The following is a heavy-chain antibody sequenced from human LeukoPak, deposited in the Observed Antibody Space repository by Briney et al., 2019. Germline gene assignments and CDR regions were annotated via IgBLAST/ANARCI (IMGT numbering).Heavy chain of an antibody. J-gene: IGHJ4*02. D-gene: IGHD7-27*01. V-gene: IGHV2-70*01. Sequence: SGPTLVNPTQTLTLTCTFSGFSLSTSGMCVSWIRQPPGKALERLALIDWDDDKYYSTSLKTRLTISEDTSKNQVVLTMTNMDPVDTATYYCARSLPYLTGSYYFDYWGQGTLVTVSS. CDR1: GFSLSTSGMC. CDR3: ARSLPYLTGSYYFDY. CDR2: IDWDDDK.